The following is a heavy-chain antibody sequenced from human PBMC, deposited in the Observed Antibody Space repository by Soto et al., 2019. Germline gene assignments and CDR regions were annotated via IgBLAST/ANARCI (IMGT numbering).Heavy chain of an antibody. CDR1: VNSINSDNN. J-gene: IGHJ4*02. CDR3: AKKGYYPSGKINLFDS. V-gene: IGHV4-38-2*01. CDR2: VDHSGRT. Sequence: SETLSLTCAVSVNSINSDNNWAWIGSPPGKGREGIGSVDHSGRTYYSPSLRSRLTIFIDTSKNQFSLRLTSVTAADTAMYFCAKKGYYPSGKINLFDSWGPGTLVTVSS. D-gene: IGHD3-10*01.